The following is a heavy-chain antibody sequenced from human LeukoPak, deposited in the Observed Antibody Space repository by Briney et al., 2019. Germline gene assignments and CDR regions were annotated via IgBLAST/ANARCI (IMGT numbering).Heavy chain of an antibody. CDR2: TYYRSKWYN. J-gene: IGHJ4*02. V-gene: IGHV6-1*01. CDR3: AREREMATIVGDLDY. Sequence: SQTLSLTCTISGDSVSSNSAAWNWIRQSPSRGLEWLGRTYYRSKWYNDYAVSVKSRITINPDTSKNQFSLQLNSVTPEDTAVYYCAREREMATIVGDLDYWGQGTLVTVSS. CDR1: GDSVSSNSAA. D-gene: IGHD5-24*01.